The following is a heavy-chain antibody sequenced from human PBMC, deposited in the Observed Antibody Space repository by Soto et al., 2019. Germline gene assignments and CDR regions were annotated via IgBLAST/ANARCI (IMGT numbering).Heavy chain of an antibody. CDR1: GGTFSSYA. Sequence: QVQLVQSGAEVKKPGSSVKVSCKASGGTFSSYAISWVRQAPGQGLEWMGGIIPIFGTANYAQKFQGRVTITADASTSTAYMELSSLGSDDPAVYCCAIDSIAGSVTRHWGQGTLVTVSS. V-gene: IGHV1-69*12. J-gene: IGHJ4*02. CDR2: IIPIFGTA. D-gene: IGHD3-3*02. CDR3: AIDSIAGSVTRH.